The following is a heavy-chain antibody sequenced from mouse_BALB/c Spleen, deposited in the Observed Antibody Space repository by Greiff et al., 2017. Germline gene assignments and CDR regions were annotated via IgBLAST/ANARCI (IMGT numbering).Heavy chain of an antibody. D-gene: IGHD5-1*01. CDR3: AREYLDN. V-gene: IGHV1-80*01. CDR1: GYTFTSYW. CDR2: IYPGDGDT. Sequence: QVQLQQPGAELVKPGASVKLSCKASGYTFTSYWMNWVKQRPGQGLEWIGRIYPGDGDTNYNGKFKGKATLTADKSSSTAYMQLSSLTSVDSAVYFCAREYLDNRGQGTTRTVSS. J-gene: IGHJ2*01.